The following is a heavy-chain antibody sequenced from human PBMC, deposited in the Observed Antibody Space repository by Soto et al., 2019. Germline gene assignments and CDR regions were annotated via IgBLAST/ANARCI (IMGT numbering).Heavy chain of an antibody. CDR1: GFTFSSYG. D-gene: IGHD3-10*01. Sequence: QVQLVESGGGVVQPGRSLRLSCAASGFTFSSYGMHWVRQAPGKGLEWVAVIWYDGSNKYYADSVKGRFTISRDNSKNTLYLQMNSLRAEDTAVYYCARGGTYGSGSLGYYGMDVWGQGTTVTVSS. CDR3: ARGGTYGSGSLGYYGMDV. CDR2: IWYDGSNK. V-gene: IGHV3-33*01. J-gene: IGHJ6*02.